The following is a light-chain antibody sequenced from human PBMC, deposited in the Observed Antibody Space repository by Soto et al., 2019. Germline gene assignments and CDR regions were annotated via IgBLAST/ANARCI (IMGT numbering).Light chain of an antibody. CDR2: EAS. J-gene: IGKJ1*01. CDR3: QQYKNYPWT. V-gene: IGKV1-5*03. CDR1: QSIGNG. Sequence: SRMTQSPSTQSAAIGDRVTITCRASQSIGNGVAWYQQKPGRVPKLLMYEASSLESGVPSRISGSGSGTEFTLTISGLEPDDFATDHCQQYKNYPWTFGQGTKVEIK.